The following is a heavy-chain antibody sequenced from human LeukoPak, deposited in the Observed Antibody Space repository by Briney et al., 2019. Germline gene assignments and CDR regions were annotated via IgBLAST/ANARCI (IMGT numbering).Heavy chain of an antibody. J-gene: IGHJ4*02. CDR1: GFIFSNDW. D-gene: IGHD2-15*01. CDR3: ARQRRYCSGDSCYQRTLDF. Sequence: GGSLRLSCAASGFIFSNDWMSWVRQAPGKGLEWVANIKQDGSEKYYVDSVKGRFTISRDNAKNSVYMQMNSLRAEDTAVYSCARQRRYCSGDSCYQRTLDFWGQGTLVTVSS. V-gene: IGHV3-7*01. CDR2: IKQDGSEK.